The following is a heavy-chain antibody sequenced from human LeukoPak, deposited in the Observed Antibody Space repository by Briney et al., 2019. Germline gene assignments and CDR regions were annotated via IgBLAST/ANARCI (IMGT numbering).Heavy chain of an antibody. CDR2: MNPNNGDT. Sequence: HAASVKVSCKASGYTFTSYNINWVRQATGQGLEWMGWMNPNNGDTGYAEKFQGRVTITSDTSKSTSYMELSSLRFEDTAVYYCARDYGYYYNWFDPWGQGTLVTVSS. V-gene: IGHV1-8*02. CDR3: ARDYGYYYNWFDP. J-gene: IGHJ5*02. D-gene: IGHD5-18*01. CDR1: GYTFTSYN.